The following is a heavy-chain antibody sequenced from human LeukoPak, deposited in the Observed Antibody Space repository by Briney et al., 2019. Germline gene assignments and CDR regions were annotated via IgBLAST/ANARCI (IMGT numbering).Heavy chain of an antibody. CDR1: GYSISSGYY. D-gene: IGHD5-12*01. J-gene: IGHJ4*02. CDR3: ARLGGYSGYDLDY. V-gene: IGHV4-38-2*01. Sequence: SETLSLTCAVSGYSISSGYYWAWIRQPPGKGLEWIGNIYHSGSTYYNPSLKSRVTISVDTSKNQFSLKLSSVTAADTAVYYCARLGGYSGYDLDYWGQGTLVTVSS. CDR2: IYHSGST.